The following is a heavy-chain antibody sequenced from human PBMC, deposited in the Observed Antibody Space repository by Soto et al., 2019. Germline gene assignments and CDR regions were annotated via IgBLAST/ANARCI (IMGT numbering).Heavy chain of an antibody. D-gene: IGHD3-10*01. V-gene: IGHV4-59*08. Sequence: TSETLSLTSTVSGGPLSSYYWSLIRQPPGKGLEWIGYIYYSGSTNYNPSLKSRVTISVDTSRNQFSLKLSSVTAADTAVYYCARLGFYYTSLDPWGHGTLVTVSS. J-gene: IGHJ5*02. CDR2: IYYSGST. CDR3: ARLGFYYTSLDP. CDR1: GGPLSSYY.